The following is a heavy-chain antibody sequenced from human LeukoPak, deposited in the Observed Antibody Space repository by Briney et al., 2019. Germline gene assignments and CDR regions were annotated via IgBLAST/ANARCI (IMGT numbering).Heavy chain of an antibody. CDR2: VNPSGAGT. CDR3: ARGSVEVPSSGYRPTYFDY. J-gene: IGHJ4*02. D-gene: IGHD3-22*01. Sequence: ASVKVSCKASGYTFTSFNLHWVRQAPGQGLEWMGIVNPSGAGTSYAQKFEGRVTMTRDMSTSTVYMELGSLRSEDTAVYYCARGSVEVPSSGYRPTYFDYWGQGTLVTVSS. CDR1: GYTFTSFN. V-gene: IGHV1-46*01.